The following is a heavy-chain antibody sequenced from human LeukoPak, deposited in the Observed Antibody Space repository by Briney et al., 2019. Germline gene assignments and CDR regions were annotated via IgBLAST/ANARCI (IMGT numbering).Heavy chain of an antibody. D-gene: IGHD2-21*02. J-gene: IGHJ4*02. CDR1: GFTFRSYS. CDR2: FCSSSSTI. CDR3: ARGPVVVVTTISQLIAY. Sequence: GGSLRLSCAASGFTFRSYSMNWVRQAPGRGRGGVLYFCSSSSTIYYADSVTGQSTIYRDNTKNSLYLQTNSLRDKNTAVNYCARGPVVVVTTISQLIAYSGQEAPLTLHS. V-gene: IGHV3-48*02.